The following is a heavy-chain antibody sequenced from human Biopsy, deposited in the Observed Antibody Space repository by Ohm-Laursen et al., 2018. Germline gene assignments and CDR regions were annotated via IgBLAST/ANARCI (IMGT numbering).Heavy chain of an antibody. J-gene: IGHJ4*02. V-gene: IGHV3-33*06. D-gene: IGHD2-8*01. Sequence: RSLRLSCTASGFTFSSYGMHWVRQAPGKGLEWVAAIWYDGSNKNYADSVKGRFTISRDNSKNTLYLQMNSLRGEDTAVYYCAKCMTGGSNYYFHHCGQGTLATVSS. CDR1: GFTFSSYG. CDR3: AKCMTGGSNYYFHH. CDR2: IWYDGSNK.